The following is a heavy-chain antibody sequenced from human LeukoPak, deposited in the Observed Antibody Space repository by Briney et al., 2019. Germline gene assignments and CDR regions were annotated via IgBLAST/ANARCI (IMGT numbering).Heavy chain of an antibody. Sequence: SQTLSLTCTVSGGSISSGGYYWSWIRQHPGKGLEWIGYIYYSGSTYYNPSLKSRVTISVDTSKNQFSLKLSSVTAADTAVYYCARVASSVGATDYWGQGTLVTVSS. CDR3: ARVASSVGATDY. D-gene: IGHD1-26*01. V-gene: IGHV4-31*03. CDR1: GGSISSGGYY. J-gene: IGHJ4*02. CDR2: IYYSGST.